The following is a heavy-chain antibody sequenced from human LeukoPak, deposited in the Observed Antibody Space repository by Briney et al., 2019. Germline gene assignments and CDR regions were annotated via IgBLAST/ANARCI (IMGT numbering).Heavy chain of an antibody. D-gene: IGHD3/OR15-3a*01. CDR2: ISSSSSTI. J-gene: IGHJ4*02. V-gene: IGHV3-11*04. Sequence: GGSLRLSCAASGFTFSDYYMSWIRQAPGKGLEWVSYISSSSSTIHYADSVKGRFTISRDNAKNSLYLQMNSLRAEDTAVYYCARDLRGTGYNFDYWGQGTLVTVSS. CDR1: GFTFSDYY. CDR3: ARDLRGTGYNFDY.